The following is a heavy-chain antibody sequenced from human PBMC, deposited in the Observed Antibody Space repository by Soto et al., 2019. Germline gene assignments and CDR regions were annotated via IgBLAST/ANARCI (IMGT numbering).Heavy chain of an antibody. J-gene: IGHJ4*02. CDR3: AKDFQFESIEAAGCDY. CDR1: GFTSITYA. D-gene: IGHD6-13*01. CDR2: ISGTGGST. Sequence: EVRLLEAGGGLVQPGGSLRLSFAASGFTSITYAMTWVRQPPGKGLAWVSTISGTGGSTYYADSVKGRFTITTDNFKNKMYMQMTNLRADYTALYYCAKDFQFESIEAAGCDYWGQGTLVTVSS. V-gene: IGHV3-23*01.